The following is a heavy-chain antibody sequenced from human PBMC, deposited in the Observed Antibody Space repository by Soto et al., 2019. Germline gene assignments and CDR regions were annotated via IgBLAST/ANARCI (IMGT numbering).Heavy chain of an antibody. J-gene: IGHJ4*02. D-gene: IGHD3-10*01. CDR3: ARLLFCSVDPIDY. CDR2: ISHDRSDK. Sequence: PGGSLRLSCAASGLTFSSYGMHWCRQAPGKGLEWVAFISHDRSDKYYADSVKGRFTISRDDSKNTLYLQMNSLRGEDTTVYYCARLLFCSVDPIDYWGQGTLVTVSS. V-gene: IGHV3-30-3*01. CDR1: GLTFSSYG.